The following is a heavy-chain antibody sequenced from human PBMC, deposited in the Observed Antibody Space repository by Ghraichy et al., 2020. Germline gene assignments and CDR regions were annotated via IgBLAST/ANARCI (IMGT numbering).Heavy chain of an antibody. CDR3: TTDSLSESYLKGMPLDYFDY. CDR2: IKSKTDGGTT. V-gene: IGHV3-15*01. J-gene: IGHJ4*02. D-gene: IGHD1-26*01. CDR1: GFTFSNAW. Sequence: GGSLRLSCAASGFTFSNAWMSWVRQAPGKGLEWVGRIKSKTDGGTTDYAAPVKGRFTISRDDSKNTLYLQMNSLKTEDTAVYYCTTDSLSESYLKGMPLDYFDYWGQGTLVTVSS.